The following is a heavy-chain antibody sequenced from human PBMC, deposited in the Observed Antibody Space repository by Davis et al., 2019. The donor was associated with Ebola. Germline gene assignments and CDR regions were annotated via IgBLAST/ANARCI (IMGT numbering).Heavy chain of an antibody. CDR1: GGSFSGYY. Sequence: SETLSLTCAVYGGSFSGYYWSWIRQPPGKGLEWIGEINHSGSTNYNPSHKSRVTISVDTSKDQFSLKLSSVTAADTAVYYCARGGEVLWFGELLFSRLYYMDVWGKGTTVTVSS. D-gene: IGHD3-10*01. V-gene: IGHV4-34*01. CDR2: INHSGST. CDR3: ARGGEVLWFGELLFSRLYYMDV. J-gene: IGHJ6*03.